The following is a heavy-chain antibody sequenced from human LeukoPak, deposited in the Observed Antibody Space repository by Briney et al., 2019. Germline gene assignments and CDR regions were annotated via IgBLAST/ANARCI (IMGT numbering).Heavy chain of an antibody. CDR2: INHSGST. D-gene: IGHD2-15*01. V-gene: IGHV4-34*01. CDR3: ARVVVAATDWFDP. CDR1: GGSFSGYY. J-gene: IGHJ5*02. Sequence: PSETLSLTCAVYGGSFSGYYWSWIRQPPGKGLEWIGEINHSGSTNYNPSLKSRVTISLDTSKNQFSLELSSVTAADTAVYYCARVVVAATDWFDPWGLGTLVTVSS.